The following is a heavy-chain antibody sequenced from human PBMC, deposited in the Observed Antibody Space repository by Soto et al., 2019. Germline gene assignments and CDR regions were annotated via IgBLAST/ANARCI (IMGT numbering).Heavy chain of an antibody. V-gene: IGHV1-18*01. J-gene: IGHJ6*02. D-gene: IGHD3-10*01. Sequence: ASVKVSCKASGYTFSIYGISWVRQAPGQGLEWMGWISTYNGNRDYAQNLQGRVTMTTDTSTSTAYMELMSLRSDDTAVYYCARNGGYGLDVWGQGTTVTVSS. CDR1: GYTFSIYG. CDR2: ISTYNGNR. CDR3: ARNGGYGLDV.